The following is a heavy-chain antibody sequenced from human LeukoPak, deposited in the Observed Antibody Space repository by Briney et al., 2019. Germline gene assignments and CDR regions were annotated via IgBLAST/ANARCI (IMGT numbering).Heavy chain of an antibody. D-gene: IGHD2-2*01. CDR2: ISGSGDST. Sequence: GGSLRLSCAASGFTFSSYGMSWVRQAPGKGLEWVSAISGSGDSTYYAGSVKGRFTISRDNSRNTLYLQMNSLRAGDTAVYYCAKSFRSTSLDYWGQGTLVTVSS. J-gene: IGHJ4*02. V-gene: IGHV3-23*01. CDR1: GFTFSSYG. CDR3: AKSFRSTSLDY.